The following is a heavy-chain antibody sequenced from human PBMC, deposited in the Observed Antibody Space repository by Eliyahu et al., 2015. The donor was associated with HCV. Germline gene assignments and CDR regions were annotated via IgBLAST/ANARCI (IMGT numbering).Heavy chain of an antibody. CDR3: ARSGRFGELDAFDI. CDR2: IYYSGST. D-gene: IGHD3-10*01. CDR1: GXXISSYY. V-gene: IGHV4-59*01. Sequence: QVQLQESGPGLVKPSETLSLTCTVSGXXISSYYWXWIRQPPGXXLEWIGYIYYSGSTNYNPSLKSRVTISVDTSKNQFSLKLSSVTAADTAVYYCARSGRFGELDAFDIWGQGTMVTVSS. J-gene: IGHJ3*02.